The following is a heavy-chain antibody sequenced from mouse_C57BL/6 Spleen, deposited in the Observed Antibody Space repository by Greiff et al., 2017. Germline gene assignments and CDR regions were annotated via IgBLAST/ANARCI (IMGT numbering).Heavy chain of an antibody. Sequence: EVQRVESGGGLVKPGGSLKLSCAASGFTFSDYGMHWVRQAPEKGLEWVAYISSGSSTIYYADTVKGRFTISRDDAKNTLFMQMTSLRSEDTAMYYCAIDSSGYVLAYWGQGTLVTVSA. CDR1: GFTFSDYG. J-gene: IGHJ3*01. V-gene: IGHV5-17*01. D-gene: IGHD3-2*02. CDR3: AIDSSGYVLAY. CDR2: ISSGSSTI.